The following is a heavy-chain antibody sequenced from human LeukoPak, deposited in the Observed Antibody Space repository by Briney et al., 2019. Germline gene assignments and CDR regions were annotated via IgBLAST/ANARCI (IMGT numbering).Heavy chain of an antibody. CDR2: IKQDGSER. V-gene: IGHV3-7*04. D-gene: IGHD2-15*01. Sequence: GGSLRLSCAASGFTFSSYLMSWVRQAPGKGLEWVANIKQDGSERYYVDSVKGRFTISRDNAKNSLYLQMNSLRAVETAVYYCARGPSGGNGFSYWGLGTLVTVSS. CDR1: GFTFSSYL. CDR3: ARGPSGGNGFSY. J-gene: IGHJ4*02.